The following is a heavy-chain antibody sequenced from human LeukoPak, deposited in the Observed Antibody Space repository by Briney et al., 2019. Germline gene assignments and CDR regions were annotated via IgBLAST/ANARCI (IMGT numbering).Heavy chain of an antibody. D-gene: IGHD6-19*01. CDR1: GFTFSSHA. CDR2: ISGSGGST. J-gene: IGHJ4*02. CDR3: AKDGYSSGWYSNY. V-gene: IGHV3-23*01. Sequence: PGGSLRLSCAASGFTFSSHAMTWVRQAPGKGLEWVSAISGSGGSTYYADSVKGRFTISRDNSRNTLYLQMNSLRAEDTAVYYCAKDGYSSGWYSNYWGQGTLVTVSS.